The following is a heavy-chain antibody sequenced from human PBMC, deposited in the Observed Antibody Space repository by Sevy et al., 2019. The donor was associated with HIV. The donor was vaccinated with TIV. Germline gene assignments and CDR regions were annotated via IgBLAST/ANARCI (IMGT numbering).Heavy chain of an antibody. CDR1: GFTFSSFS. CDR3: ARASSPYCGGDCLYAFNI. D-gene: IGHD2-21*02. Sequence: GGSLRLSCAASGFTFSSFSMNWVRQAPGKTLEWISYIRSSGSSIYYADSVKGRFSISRDNAKRSLYLQMNSLRDEDTAVYYCARASSPYCGGDCLYAFNIWGQGTMVTVSS. CDR2: IRSSGSSI. J-gene: IGHJ3*02. V-gene: IGHV3-48*02.